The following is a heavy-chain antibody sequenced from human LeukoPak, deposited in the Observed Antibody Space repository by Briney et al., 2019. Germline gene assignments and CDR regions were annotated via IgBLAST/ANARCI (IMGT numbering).Heavy chain of an antibody. CDR3: ARGPFPPSR. V-gene: IGHV4-34*01. CDR1: GGSFSGYY. J-gene: IGHJ4*02. Sequence: SETLSLTCAAYGGSFSGYYWSWIRQPPGKGLEWIGEINHSGSTNYNPSLKSRVTISVDTSKNQFSLKLSSVTAADTAVYYCARGPFPPSRWGQGTLVTVS. CDR2: INHSGST.